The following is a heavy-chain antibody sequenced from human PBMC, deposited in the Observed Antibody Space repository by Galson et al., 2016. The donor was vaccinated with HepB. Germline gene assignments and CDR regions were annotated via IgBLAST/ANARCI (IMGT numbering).Heavy chain of an antibody. CDR3: ARGIAVAGTGGKLDY. J-gene: IGHJ4*02. V-gene: IGHV1-3*01. CDR2: INGGNGNA. CDR1: GYTFIRYA. D-gene: IGHD6-19*01. Sequence: SVKVSCKASGYTFIRYAMHWVRQAPGQRLEWMGWINGGNGNAKYSPRYQGRVSIIRDTPASTGYMELSSLRSEDTAVYYCARGIAVAGTGGKLDYWGQGTLVTVSA.